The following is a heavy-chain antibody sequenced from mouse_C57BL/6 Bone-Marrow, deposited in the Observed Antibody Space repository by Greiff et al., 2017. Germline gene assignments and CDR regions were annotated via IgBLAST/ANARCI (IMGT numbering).Heavy chain of an antibody. V-gene: IGHV1-64*01. J-gene: IGHJ3*01. CDR3: ESGDSSGYVAY. Sequence: QVQLQQPGAELVKPGASVKLSCKASGYTFTSYWMHWVKQRPGQGLEWIGMIHPNSGSTNYNEKFKSKATLTVDKSSSTAYMQLSSLTSEDSAVYYCESGDSSGYVAYWGQGTLVTVSA. D-gene: IGHD3-2*02. CDR2: IHPNSGST. CDR1: GYTFTSYW.